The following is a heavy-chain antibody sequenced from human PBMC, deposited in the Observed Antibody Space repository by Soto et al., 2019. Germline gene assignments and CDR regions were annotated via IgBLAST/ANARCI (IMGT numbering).Heavy chain of an antibody. J-gene: IGHJ4*02. CDR3: ARLVDYWYFDY. D-gene: IGHD2-8*02. Sequence: QVQLQESGPGLVKPSQTLSLTCTVSGGSISSGGYYWSWIRQHPGKGLEWIGYIYYSGSTYYNPSLKSRVTLSVDTSKHQFPLKLSSVTAADKAVYYCARLVDYWYFDYWGQGTLVTVSS. V-gene: IGHV4-31*03. CDR1: GGSISSGGYY. CDR2: IYYSGST.